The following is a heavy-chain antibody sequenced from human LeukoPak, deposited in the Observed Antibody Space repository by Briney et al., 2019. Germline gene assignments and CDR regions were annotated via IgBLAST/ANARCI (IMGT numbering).Heavy chain of an antibody. CDR3: AKELQAGWYYFDY. CDR1: GFTFSSYG. J-gene: IGHJ4*02. CDR2: IWYDGSNK. D-gene: IGHD6-19*01. V-gene: IGHV3-33*06. Sequence: GGSLRLSCAASGFTFSSYGMHWLRQAPGKGLEWVAVIWYDGSNKYYADSVKGRFTISRDNSKNTLYLQMNSLRAEDTAVYYCAKELQAGWYYFDYWGQGTLVTVSS.